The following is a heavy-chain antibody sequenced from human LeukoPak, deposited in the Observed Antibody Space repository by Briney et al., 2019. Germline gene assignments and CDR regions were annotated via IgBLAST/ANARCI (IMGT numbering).Heavy chain of an antibody. CDR2: ILPIFRMT. Sequence: ASVKVSCKASGGTFRNYPISWVRQAPGQGREWMGGILPIFRMTNYAEKFQGRVTITADESTTTAYLELNSLRSEDTAVYYCAICSSTWSGDRPDSWGQGSLVTVSS. V-gene: IGHV1-69*13. D-gene: IGHD2-2*01. CDR1: GGTFRNYP. CDR3: AICSSTWSGDRPDS. J-gene: IGHJ4*02.